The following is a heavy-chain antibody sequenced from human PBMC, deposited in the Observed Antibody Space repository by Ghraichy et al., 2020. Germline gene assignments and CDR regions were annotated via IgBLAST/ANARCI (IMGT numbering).Heavy chain of an antibody. V-gene: IGHV4-39*01. Sequence: SETLSLTCTVSGGSLSSSSNYWGWIRQPPGKGLEWIGTMYYNGITYYKWSLKSRATVSIDTSKNQASLKLISVTAADTAVYYCARIKIGQLGPAEGAFDIGGQGTTVTVSS. CDR3: ARIKIGQLGPAEGAFDI. CDR1: GGSLSSSSNY. J-gene: IGHJ3*02. D-gene: IGHD1-1*01. CDR2: MYYNGIT.